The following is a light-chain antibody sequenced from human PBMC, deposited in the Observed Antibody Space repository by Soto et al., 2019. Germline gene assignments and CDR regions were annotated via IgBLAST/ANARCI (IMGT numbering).Light chain of an antibody. CDR3: SSFTTSGTWV. V-gene: IGLV2-14*01. Sequence: QSALTQPASVSGSPGQSITISCTGTSSDVGGYNYVSWYQQHPGKVPKLMIYEVSNRPSGVSNRFSGSKSGNTASLTISGLQAEDEADYYCSSFTTSGTWVFGGGTKLTV. CDR2: EVS. J-gene: IGLJ3*02. CDR1: SSDVGGYNY.